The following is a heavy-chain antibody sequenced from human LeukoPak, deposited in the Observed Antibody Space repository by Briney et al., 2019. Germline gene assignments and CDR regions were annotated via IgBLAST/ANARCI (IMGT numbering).Heavy chain of an antibody. D-gene: IGHD3-22*01. J-gene: IGHJ4*02. CDR2: IYYSGST. CDR3: ARQGGGYYYEEFRFPFDY. CDR1: GGSIGSSSYY. Sequence: SETLSLTCTVSGGSIGSSSYYWGWIRQPPGKGLEWIGSIYYSGSTYYNPSLKSRVTISVDTSKNQFSLELSSVTAADTAVYYCARQGGGYYYEEFRFPFDYWGQGTLVTVSS. V-gene: IGHV4-39*01.